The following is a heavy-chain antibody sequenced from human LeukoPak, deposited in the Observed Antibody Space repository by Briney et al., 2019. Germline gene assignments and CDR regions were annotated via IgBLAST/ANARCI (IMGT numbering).Heavy chain of an antibody. D-gene: IGHD2-21*01. CDR1: GFTVSSNY. CDR3: ARAIQQTTILWWWYAFDI. CDR2: MYSGGSR. J-gene: IGHJ3*02. V-gene: IGHV3-53*01. Sequence: GGCLRLSCAASGFTVSSNYMSWVRQAPGKGLEWVSVMYSGGSRYYADSVKGRFTISRDSSRNTVYLQMNSLRVEDTAVYFCARAIQQTTILWWWYAFDIWGQGTMVTVSS.